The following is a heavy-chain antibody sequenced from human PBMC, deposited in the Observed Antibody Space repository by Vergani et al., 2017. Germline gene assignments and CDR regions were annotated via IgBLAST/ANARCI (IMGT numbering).Heavy chain of an antibody. CDR3: AGGYDFWSGERGYMDV. D-gene: IGHD3-3*01. Sequence: VQLVESGGGVVQPGRSLRLSCAASGFTFSSYGMHWVRQAPGKGLEWVANIKQDGSEKYYVDSVKGRFTISRDNAKNSLYLQMNSLRAEDTAVYYCAGGYDFWSGERGYMDVWGKGTTVTVSS. V-gene: IGHV3-7*01. CDR1: GFTFSSYG. J-gene: IGHJ6*03. CDR2: IKQDGSEK.